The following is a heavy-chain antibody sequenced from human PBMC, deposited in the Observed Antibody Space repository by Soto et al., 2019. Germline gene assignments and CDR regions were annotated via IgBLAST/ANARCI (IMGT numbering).Heavy chain of an antibody. CDR1: GFTFSSYW. CDR2: IKQDGSEK. V-gene: IGHV3-7*01. J-gene: IGHJ4*02. D-gene: IGHD1-26*01. CDR3: ARVPYGGSYWREFDY. Sequence: GGSLRLSCAASGFTFSSYWMSWVRQARGNGLEWVAIIKQDGSEKYYVDSVKGRFTISRDNAKNSLYLQMNSLRADDTAVYYCARVPYGGSYWREFDYWGQGTLVTVSS.